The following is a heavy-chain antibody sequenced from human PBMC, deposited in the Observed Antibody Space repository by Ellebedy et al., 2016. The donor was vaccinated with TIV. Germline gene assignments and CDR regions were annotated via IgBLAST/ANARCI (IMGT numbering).Heavy chain of an antibody. V-gene: IGHV3-7*04. CDR3: ARDTVEVPSGDAFDL. J-gene: IGHJ3*01. D-gene: IGHD2-2*01. Sequence: GESLKISCGAYGFTFNRFWMAWLRQAPGKRLEYVAHTKYDEMEKYHLDSVKDRFTISRDNARNSLYLQVNSLRVDDTAIYYCARDTVEVPSGDAFDLWGQGTVVTVSS. CDR2: TKYDEMEK. CDR1: GFTFNRFW.